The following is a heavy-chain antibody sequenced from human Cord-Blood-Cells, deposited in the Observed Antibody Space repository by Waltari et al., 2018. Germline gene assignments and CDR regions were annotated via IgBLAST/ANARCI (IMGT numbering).Heavy chain of an antibody. J-gene: IGHJ3*02. D-gene: IGHD6-6*01. V-gene: IGHV3-30*02. CDR2: IRYYGSNK. CDR1: GFTFSSYG. Sequence: QVQLVESGGGVVQPGGSLRLSCAASGFTFSSYGMHWVRQAPGKGLEWVAFIRYYGSNKYYADSGKGRFTISRDNSKNTLYLQMNSLRAEDTAVYYCAKVEYSSSSAFDIWGQGTMVTVSS. CDR3: AKVEYSSSSAFDI.